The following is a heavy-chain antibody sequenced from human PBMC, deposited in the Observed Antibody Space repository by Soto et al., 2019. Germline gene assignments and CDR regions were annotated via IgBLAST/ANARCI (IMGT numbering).Heavy chain of an antibody. Sequence: ASVKVSCKASGYTFTSYDINWVRQATEQGLEWMGWMNPNSGNTGYAQKFQGRVTMTRNTSISTAYMELSSLRSEDTAVYYCARGATIYYDYIWGSVHYYMDVWGKGTTVTVSS. CDR1: GYTFTSYD. V-gene: IGHV1-8*01. CDR2: MNPNSGNT. D-gene: IGHD3-16*01. CDR3: ARGATIYYDYIWGSVHYYMDV. J-gene: IGHJ6*03.